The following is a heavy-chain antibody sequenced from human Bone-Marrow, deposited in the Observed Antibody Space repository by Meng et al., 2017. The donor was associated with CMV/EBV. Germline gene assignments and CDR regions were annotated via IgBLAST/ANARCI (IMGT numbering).Heavy chain of an antibody. Sequence: GESLKISCAASGFTFSSYWMSWVRQAPGKGLEWVANIKQDGSEKYYVDSVKGRFTASRDNARNSLYLQMNSLRDEDTAVYYCARIHYDSWSGYYRVYWGRGALVTGSS. D-gene: IGHD3-3*01. CDR1: GFTFSSYW. V-gene: IGHV3-7*01. CDR2: IKQDGSEK. J-gene: IGHJ4*02. CDR3: ARIHYDSWSGYYRVY.